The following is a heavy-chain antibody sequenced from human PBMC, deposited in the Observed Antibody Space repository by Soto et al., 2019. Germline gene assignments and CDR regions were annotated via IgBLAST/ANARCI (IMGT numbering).Heavy chain of an antibody. J-gene: IGHJ3*02. CDR2: INPTGSMT. V-gene: IGHV1-46*01. CDR3: ARDTGYDHDAFDI. Sequence: GASVTVSREPCGESFLTSYQMHWVRQDPGQGLEWMGIINPTGSMTRYSQKFQGRLTMTRDTSTATDYMELSNLTSEDTAVYFCARDTGYDHDAFDIWGQGTRVTVSS. CDR1: GESFLTSYQ. D-gene: IGHD5-12*01.